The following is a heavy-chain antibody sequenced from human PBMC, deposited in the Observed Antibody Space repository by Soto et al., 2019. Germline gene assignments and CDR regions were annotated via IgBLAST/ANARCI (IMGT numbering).Heavy chain of an antibody. J-gene: IGHJ6*03. V-gene: IGHV4-34*01. Sequence: SETLSLTCAVYGGSFSGYYWSWIRQPPGKGLEWIGEINHSGSTNYNPSLKSRVTISVDTSKNQFSLKLSSVTAADTAVYYCARVPPGSLIPEGIENMDVWGKGTTVTVSS. CDR3: ARVPPGSLIPEGIENMDV. CDR1: GGSFSGYY. CDR2: INHSGST. D-gene: IGHD2-21*01.